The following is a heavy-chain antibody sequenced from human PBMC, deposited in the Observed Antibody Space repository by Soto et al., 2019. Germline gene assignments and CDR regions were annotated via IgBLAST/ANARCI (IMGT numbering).Heavy chain of an antibody. CDR3: MRNLYGGYELDT. V-gene: IGHV4-4*02. CDR2: VAQSAFT. Sequence: QLQLQESGPGLVKPSGTLSLTCTVSNGSVAGRCGCGWVRQSPGEAMEGIGEVAQSAFTSDNPSLKSRLTMSHGRTRDLFSLRLTSVTAADTAVYHCMRNLYGGYELDTGGQGTLVTVSS. CDR1: NGSVAGRCG. J-gene: IGHJ5*02. D-gene: IGHD5-12*01.